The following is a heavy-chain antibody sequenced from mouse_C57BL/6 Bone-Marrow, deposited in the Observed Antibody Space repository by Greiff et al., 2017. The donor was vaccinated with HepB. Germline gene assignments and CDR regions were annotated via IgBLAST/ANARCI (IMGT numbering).Heavy chain of an antibody. D-gene: IGHD1-1*01. V-gene: IGHV1-54*01. Sequence: QVQLQQSGAELVRPGTSVKVSCKASGYAFTNYLIEWVKQRPGQGLEWIGVINPGSGGTNYNEKFKGKATLTADKSSSTAYMQLSSLTSGDSAVYFCARTNYYGSSYYAMDYWGQGTSVTVSS. CDR2: INPGSGGT. CDR1: GYAFTNYL. CDR3: ARTNYYGSSYYAMDY. J-gene: IGHJ4*01.